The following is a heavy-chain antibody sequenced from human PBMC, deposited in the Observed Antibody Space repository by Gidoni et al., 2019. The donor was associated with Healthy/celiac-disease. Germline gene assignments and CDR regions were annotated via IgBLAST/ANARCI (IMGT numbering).Heavy chain of an antibody. Sequence: QVQLVQSGAEVKKPGSSVKVSCKASGGTFSSYAISWVRQAPGQGLEWMGGIIPIFGTANYAKKFQGRVTITADESTSTAYMELSSLRSEDTAVYYCARGGIAAAGTRDAFDIWGQGTMVTVSS. J-gene: IGHJ3*02. CDR3: ARGGIAAAGTRDAFDI. CDR1: GGTFSSYA. CDR2: IIPIFGTA. V-gene: IGHV1-69*01. D-gene: IGHD6-13*01.